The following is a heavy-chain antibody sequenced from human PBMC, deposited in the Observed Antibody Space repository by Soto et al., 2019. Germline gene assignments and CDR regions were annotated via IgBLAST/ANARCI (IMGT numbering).Heavy chain of an antibody. CDR2: IYYSGST. CDR1: GGSVSSGSYY. J-gene: IGHJ5*02. CDR3: ARGEQDLFDP. D-gene: IGHD1-1*01. Sequence: QVQLQESGPGLVKSSETLSLTCTVSGGSVSSGSYYWSWIRQPPGKGLEWIGYIYYSGSTNYNPSLKSRVTISVDTSKNQFSLKLSSVTAADTAVYYCARGEQDLFDPWGQGTLVTVSS. V-gene: IGHV4-61*01.